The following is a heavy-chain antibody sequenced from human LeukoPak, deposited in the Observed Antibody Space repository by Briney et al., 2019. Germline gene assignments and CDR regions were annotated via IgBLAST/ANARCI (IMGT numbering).Heavy chain of an antibody. CDR3: AESAPGGWHWFDP. Sequence: SVKVSCRASGGTFSSYAISWVRQAPGQGLEWMGGIIPIFGTANYAQKFQGRVTITADESTSTAYMELSSLRSEDTAVYYCAESAPGGWHWFDPWGQGTLVTVSS. D-gene: IGHD6-6*01. V-gene: IGHV1-69*01. J-gene: IGHJ5*02. CDR1: GGTFSSYA. CDR2: IIPIFGTA.